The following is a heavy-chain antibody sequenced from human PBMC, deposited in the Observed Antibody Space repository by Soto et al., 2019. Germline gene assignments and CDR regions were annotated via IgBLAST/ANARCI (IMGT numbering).Heavy chain of an antibody. D-gene: IGHD3-9*01. CDR1: GFTFSSYW. J-gene: IGHJ6*02. Sequence: GGSLRLSCAASGFTFSSYWMHWARQAPGKGLVWVSRINSDGSSTSYADSVKGRFTISRDNAKNTLYLQMNSLRAEDTAVYYCASEKPYDILTGYYNQPNYYYYYGMDVWGQGTTVTVSS. V-gene: IGHV3-74*01. CDR3: ASEKPYDILTGYYNQPNYYYYYGMDV. CDR2: INSDGSST.